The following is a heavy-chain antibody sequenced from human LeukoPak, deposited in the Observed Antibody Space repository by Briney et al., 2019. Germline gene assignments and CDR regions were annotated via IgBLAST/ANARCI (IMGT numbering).Heavy chain of an antibody. CDR1: GYTFTSYG. CDR2: ISAYNGNT. J-gene: IGHJ1*01. CDR3: AVMLCGGDCYAEYFQH. V-gene: IGHV1-18*01. D-gene: IGHD2-21*02. Sequence: ASVKVSCKASGYTFTSYGIRWVRQAPGQGLEGMGWISAYNGNTNYAQKLQGRVTMTTDTYTSTAYMELRSLRSDDTAVYYCAVMLCGGDCYAEYFQHWGQGTLVTVSS.